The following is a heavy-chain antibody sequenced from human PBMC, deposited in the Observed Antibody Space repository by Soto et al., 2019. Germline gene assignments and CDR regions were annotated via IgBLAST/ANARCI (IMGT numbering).Heavy chain of an antibody. J-gene: IGHJ6*02. Sequence: SVKVSCKASGGTFSSYAISWVRQAPGQGLEWMGGIIPIFGTANYAQKFQGRVTITADESTSTAYMELSSLRSEDTAVYYCASRITIFGVVPYGMDVWGQGTTVTVSS. CDR2: IIPIFGTA. CDR1: GGTFSSYA. CDR3: ASRITIFGVVPYGMDV. D-gene: IGHD3-3*01. V-gene: IGHV1-69*13.